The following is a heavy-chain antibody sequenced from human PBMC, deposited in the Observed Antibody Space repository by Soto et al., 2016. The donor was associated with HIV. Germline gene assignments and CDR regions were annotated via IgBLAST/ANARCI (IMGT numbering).Heavy chain of an antibody. CDR2: INGDGSVT. CDR1: EFSFSSYW. CDR3: VRGTYGENAWWYFDL. V-gene: IGHV3-74*01. J-gene: IGHJ2*01. D-gene: IGHD2-21*01. Sequence: EVQLVESGGTLVQPGGSLRLTCEASEFSFSSYWIHWVRQVAGKELIWVSRINGDGSVTDYVDSVKGRFTIFRDNTKNTVYLQMNRLREEDTAIYYCVRGTYGENAWWYFDLWGRGTLVTV.